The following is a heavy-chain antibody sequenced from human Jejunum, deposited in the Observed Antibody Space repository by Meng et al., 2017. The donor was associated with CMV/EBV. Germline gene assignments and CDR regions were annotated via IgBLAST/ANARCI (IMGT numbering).Heavy chain of an antibody. V-gene: IGHV3-74*01. J-gene: IGHJ4*02. D-gene: IGHD6-13*01. CDR2: INVDGSSR. CDR3: AREQVPVDIAAAGIPGY. Sequence: TFTSYWMHWVRQGPGKGPVWVSRINVDGSSRSYADSVKSRFTISRDNAKNTLYLQMNSLRVEDTAVYYCAREQVPVDIAAAGIPGYWGQGTLVTVSS. CDR1: TFTSYW.